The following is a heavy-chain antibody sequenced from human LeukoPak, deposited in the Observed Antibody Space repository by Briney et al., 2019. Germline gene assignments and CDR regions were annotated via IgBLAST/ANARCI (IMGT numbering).Heavy chain of an antibody. CDR2: ISRSGSTK. V-gene: IGHV3-11*01. CDR1: GFTFSDYN. J-gene: IGHJ6*03. CDR3: AKRRGLELLYYYYMDV. Sequence: SGGSLRLSCAASGFTFSDYNMRWIRQAPGKGLEWVSSISRSGSTKYYADSVKGRFTISRDNSKNTLYLQMNSLRAEDTAVYYCAKRRGLELLYYYYMDVWGKGTTVTVSS. D-gene: IGHD1-7*01.